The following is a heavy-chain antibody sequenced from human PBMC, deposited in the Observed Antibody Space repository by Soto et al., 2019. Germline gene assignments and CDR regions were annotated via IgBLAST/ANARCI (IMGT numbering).Heavy chain of an antibody. CDR3: ARLKTRIAGATTLDAFDI. CDR2: INPNSGGT. D-gene: IGHD1-26*01. Sequence: ASVKVSCKASGYTFTGYYMHWVRQAPGQGLEWMGWINPNSGGTNYAQKFQGWVTMTRDTSISTAYMELSRLRSDDTAVYYCARLKTRIAGATTLDAFDIWGQGTMVTVSS. V-gene: IGHV1-2*04. CDR1: GYTFTGYY. J-gene: IGHJ3*02.